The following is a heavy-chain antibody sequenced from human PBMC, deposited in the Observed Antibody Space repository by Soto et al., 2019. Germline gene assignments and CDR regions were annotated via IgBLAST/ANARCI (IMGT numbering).Heavy chain of an antibody. Sequence: EVQLVESGGGLVQPGGSLRLSCAASGFTFSSYWMSWVRQAPGKGLEWVANIKQDGSEKYYVDSVKGRFTISRDNAKNSLYLQMNGLRAEDTAVYYCAREAATVTTEDWFDPWGQGTLVTVSS. CDR1: GFTFSSYW. D-gene: IGHD4-17*01. J-gene: IGHJ5*02. CDR3: AREAATVTTEDWFDP. CDR2: IKQDGSEK. V-gene: IGHV3-7*01.